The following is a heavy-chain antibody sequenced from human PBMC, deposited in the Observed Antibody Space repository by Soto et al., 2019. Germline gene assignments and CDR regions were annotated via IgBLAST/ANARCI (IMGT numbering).Heavy chain of an antibody. CDR3: ARDHGRGLALRYFVPDAFDI. V-gene: IGHV3-21*01. D-gene: IGHD3-9*01. Sequence: PGGSLRLSCAASGFTFSSYAMSWVRQAPGKGLEWVSSISSSSSYIYYADSVKGRFTISRDNAKNSLYLQMNSLRAEDTAVYYCARDHGRGLALRYFVPDAFDIWGQGTMVTVSS. CDR2: ISSSSSYI. J-gene: IGHJ3*02. CDR1: GFTFSSYA.